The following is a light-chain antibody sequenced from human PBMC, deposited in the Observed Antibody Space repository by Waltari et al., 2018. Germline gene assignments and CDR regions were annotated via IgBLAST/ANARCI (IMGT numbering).Light chain of an antibody. J-gene: IGKJ4*01. CDR2: SAS. Sequence: EIVVTQSPATLSVSPGDRATLSCRPSQSVGRNLAWYQQKPGQSPRLLIYSASARATGVPARFSGSGSGTDFTLTISSLQSEDFAVYYCQQYDYWPPLTFGGGTKVEIK. V-gene: IGKV3-15*01. CDR3: QQYDYWPPLT. CDR1: QSVGRN.